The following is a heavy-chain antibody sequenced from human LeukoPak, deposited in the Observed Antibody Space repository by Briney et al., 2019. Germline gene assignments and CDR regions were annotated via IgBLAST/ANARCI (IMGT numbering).Heavy chain of an antibody. J-gene: IGHJ4*02. CDR1: GASISSDY. V-gene: IGHV4-59*01. Sequence: PSETLSLTCSVSGASISSDYWSWIRQPPGKGLEWMGYIHYSGDSNYNPSLKSRVTMPVDTSNNQFSLKLTSVTTADTAVYYCARYSRKGDYILDYWGQGTLVTVSS. CDR3: ARYSRKGDYILDY. D-gene: IGHD4-17*01. CDR2: IHYSGDS.